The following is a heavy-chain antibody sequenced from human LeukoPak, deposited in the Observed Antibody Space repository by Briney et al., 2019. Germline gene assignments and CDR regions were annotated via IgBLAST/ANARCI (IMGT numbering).Heavy chain of an antibody. Sequence: GGSLRLSCAASGFTFSSYSMNWVRQAPGKGLEWVPSISSSSSYIYYADSVKGRFTISRDNAKNSLYLQMNSLRAEDTAVYYCARDGPTYCGGDCYSNYWGQGTLVTVSS. D-gene: IGHD2-21*02. CDR1: GFTFSSYS. CDR3: ARDGPTYCGGDCYSNY. CDR2: ISSSSSYI. J-gene: IGHJ4*02. V-gene: IGHV3-21*01.